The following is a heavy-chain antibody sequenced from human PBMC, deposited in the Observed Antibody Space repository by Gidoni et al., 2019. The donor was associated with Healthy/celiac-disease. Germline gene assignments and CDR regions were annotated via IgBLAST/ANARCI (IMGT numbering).Heavy chain of an antibody. D-gene: IGHD6-19*01. J-gene: IGHJ3*02. CDR1: GASIRRYY. CDR2: SNTSGST. Sequence: QVQLQESGPGLVKPSDTLSLPCTVSGASIRRYYGSWLRQPAGKGLEWIGPSNTSGSTNYNPSLKSRVTMSVDTSKNQFSLKLSCVTDADTAVYYCERDLGGSGWSSLVAFDIWGQGTMVTVSS. V-gene: IGHV4-4*07. CDR3: ERDLGGSGWSSLVAFDI.